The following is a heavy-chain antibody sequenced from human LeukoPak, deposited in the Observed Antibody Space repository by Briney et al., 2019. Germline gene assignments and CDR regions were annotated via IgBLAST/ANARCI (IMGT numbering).Heavy chain of an antibody. CDR3: ARAQSPGIAVAGTDV. V-gene: IGHV7-4-1*02. D-gene: IGHD6-19*01. CDR2: INTNTGNP. J-gene: IGHJ6*02. CDR1: GGTFSSYA. Sequence: ASVKVSCKASGGTFSSYAISWVRQAPGQGLEWMGWINTNTGNPTYAQGFTGRFVFSLDTSVSTAYLQISSLKAEDTAVYYCARAQSPGIAVAGTDVWGQGTTVTVSS.